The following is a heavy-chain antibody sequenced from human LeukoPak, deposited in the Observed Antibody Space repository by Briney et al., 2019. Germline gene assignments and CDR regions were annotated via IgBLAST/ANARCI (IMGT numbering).Heavy chain of an antibody. CDR2: MNPNSGNT. Sequence: ASVKVSCKASGYTFTSYDINWVRQATGQGLEWMGWMNPNSGNTGYAQKLQGRVTMTTDTSTSTAYMELRSLRSDDTAVYYCALGSLGELSSDYYYYYYMDVWGKGTTVTISS. J-gene: IGHJ6*03. CDR3: ALGSLGELSSDYYYYYYMDV. V-gene: IGHV1-8*01. CDR1: GYTFTSYD. D-gene: IGHD3-16*02.